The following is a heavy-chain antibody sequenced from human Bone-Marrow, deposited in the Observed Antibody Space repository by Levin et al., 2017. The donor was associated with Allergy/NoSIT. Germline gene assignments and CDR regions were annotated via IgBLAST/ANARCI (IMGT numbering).Heavy chain of an antibody. V-gene: IGHV1-69*13. CDR1: GGTFSSHG. Sequence: VASVKVSCKASGGTFSSHGIAWVRQAPGQGLEWMGGIIPIFGPPNYAQKFQGRVTISADESTNTAYMELSSLRSDDTAVFYCARLTVDCSGSACLSRYFYYYMDVWGKGTTVTVSS. CDR2: IIPIFGPP. D-gene: IGHD2-15*01. CDR3: ARLTVDCSGSACLSRYFYYYMDV. J-gene: IGHJ6*03.